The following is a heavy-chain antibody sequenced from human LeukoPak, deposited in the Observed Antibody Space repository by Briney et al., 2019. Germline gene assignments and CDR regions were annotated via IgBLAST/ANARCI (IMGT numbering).Heavy chain of an antibody. Sequence: GRSLRLSCAASGFTFSSYAMHWVRQAPGKGLEWVAVISYDGSNKYYADSVKGRFTISRDNSKNTLYLQMNSLRAEDTAVYYCARDPYDSSGYIFDYWGQGTLVTVSS. CDR1: GFTFSSYA. CDR3: ARDPYDSSGYIFDY. J-gene: IGHJ4*02. D-gene: IGHD3-22*01. CDR2: ISYDGSNK. V-gene: IGHV3-30-3*01.